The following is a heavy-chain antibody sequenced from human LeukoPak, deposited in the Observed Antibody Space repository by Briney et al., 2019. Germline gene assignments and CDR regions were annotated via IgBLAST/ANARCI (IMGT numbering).Heavy chain of an antibody. Sequence: PGGSLRLSCAASGFTFSSYGMHWVRQAPGKGLEWVAVISYDGSNKYYADSVKGRFTISRDNSKNTLYLQMNSLRAEDTAVYYCAKDYYYGSGSYYRKGSYYYYGMDVGGQGTTVTVSS. CDR1: GFTFSSYG. CDR3: AKDYYYGSGSYYRKGSYYYYGMDV. J-gene: IGHJ6*02. CDR2: ISYDGSNK. D-gene: IGHD3-10*01. V-gene: IGHV3-30*18.